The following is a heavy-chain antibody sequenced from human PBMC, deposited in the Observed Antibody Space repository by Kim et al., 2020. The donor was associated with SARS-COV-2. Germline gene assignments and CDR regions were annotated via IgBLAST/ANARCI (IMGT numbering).Heavy chain of an antibody. Sequence: IPSLKSRVTISVDTSKNRFSLKLSSVTAADTAVYYCARMYYDFWSGYLDCWGQGALGTVSS. D-gene: IGHD3-3*01. V-gene: IGHV4-59*01. J-gene: IGHJ4*02. CDR3: ARMYYDFWSGYLDC.